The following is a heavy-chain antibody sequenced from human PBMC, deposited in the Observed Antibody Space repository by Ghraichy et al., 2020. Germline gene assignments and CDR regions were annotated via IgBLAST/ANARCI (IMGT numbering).Heavy chain of an antibody. CDR3: ARDFYGIDV. CDR2: IWHDGSKK. Sequence: GGSLRLSCAASGFTFSYYGIHWVRQAPGKGLEWVAVIWHDGSKKLYADSVKGRFSVSRDSSENTLSLEMNSLRAEDTAVYYCARDFYGIDVWGQGTTVIVSS. V-gene: IGHV3-33*01. CDR1: GFTFSYYG. J-gene: IGHJ6*02.